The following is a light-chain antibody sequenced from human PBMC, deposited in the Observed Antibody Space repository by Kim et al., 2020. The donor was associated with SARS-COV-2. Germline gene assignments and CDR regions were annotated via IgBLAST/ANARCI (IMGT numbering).Light chain of an antibody. CDR3: QQYHSYYT. J-gene: IGKJ2*01. Sequence: DIQRTQSSSTLSESVGDRVTITCRGSQSISSWLAWSQLKPGKAPKLLIYKAASLESEVPSRFSGRGSGTEFPLTISSLQPEYFATDYCQQYHSYYTFGQGTKLEI. CDR2: KAA. V-gene: IGKV1-5*03. CDR1: QSISSW.